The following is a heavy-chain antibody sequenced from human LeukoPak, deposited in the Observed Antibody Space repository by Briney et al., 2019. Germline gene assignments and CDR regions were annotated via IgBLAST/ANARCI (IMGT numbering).Heavy chain of an antibody. CDR2: MNPNSGKT. D-gene: IGHD3-3*01. J-gene: IGHJ4*02. CDR3: ARGFSRMEWDQDY. V-gene: IGHV1-8*03. Sequence: ASVKVSCKASGYTFTSYDINWVRPAPGQGLEWMGWMNPNSGKTGYTQKFQGRVTISRNTSISTAYMELSSLRSEDTAVYYCARGFSRMEWDQDYWGQGTLVTVSS. CDR1: GYTFTSYD.